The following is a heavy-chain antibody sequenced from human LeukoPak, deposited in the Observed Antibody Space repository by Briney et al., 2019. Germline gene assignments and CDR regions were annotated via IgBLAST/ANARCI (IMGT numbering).Heavy chain of an antibody. CDR1: GFTFSSYW. CDR2: INSDGSST. D-gene: IGHD2-15*01. CDR3: ARPDGGGYSSGFY. V-gene: IGHV3-74*01. Sequence: GGSLRPSCAASGFTFSSYWMHWVRQAQGRGLVGVSRINSDGSSTSYADSVKGRFTISRDNAKNTLYLQMNSLRAEDTAVYYCARPDGGGYSSGFYWGQGTLVTVSS. J-gene: IGHJ1*01.